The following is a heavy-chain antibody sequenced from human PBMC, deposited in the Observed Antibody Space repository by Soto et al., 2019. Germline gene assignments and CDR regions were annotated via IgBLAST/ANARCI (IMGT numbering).Heavy chain of an antibody. D-gene: IGHD4-17*01. CDR1: GGSISSSSYY. Sequence: PSETLSLTCSVSGGSISSSSYYWGWVRQPPGSRLEWIGSIYYSGSAYYNPSLKSRVTMSVDTSKNQFSLKLSSVTAADTAVYYCARLGYGGNPKWWFDPWGQGTLVTVSS. V-gene: IGHV4-39*01. J-gene: IGHJ5*02. CDR3: ARLGYGGNPKWWFDP. CDR2: IYYSGSA.